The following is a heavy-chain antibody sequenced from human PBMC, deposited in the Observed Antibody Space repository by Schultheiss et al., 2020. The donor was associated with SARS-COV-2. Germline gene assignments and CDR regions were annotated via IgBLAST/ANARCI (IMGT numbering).Heavy chain of an antibody. J-gene: IGHJ4*02. Sequence: GGSLRLSCAASGFTVSSNYMSWVRQAPGKGLEWVSVIYSGGSTYYADSVKGRFTISRDNSKNTLYLQMNSLRAEDTAVYYCATAGEGGSGWYVAYYFDYWGQGTLVTVSS. CDR2: IYSGGST. CDR3: ATAGEGGSGWYVAYYFDY. CDR1: GFTVSSNY. V-gene: IGHV3-66*01. D-gene: IGHD6-19*01.